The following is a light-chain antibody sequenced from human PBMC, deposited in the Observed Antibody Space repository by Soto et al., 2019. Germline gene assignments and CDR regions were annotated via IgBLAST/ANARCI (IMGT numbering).Light chain of an antibody. CDR2: GAS. CDR3: QQYDASPLT. Sequence: EIVLTQSPGTLSLSPGERATLSCRASESFARTYLAWYQQKPGQAPRLLIHGASSRATGIPDRFSGSNSGTDFTLTISRLEPEDSAVYYCQQYDASPLTFGGGTKVEIK. J-gene: IGKJ4*01. CDR1: ESFARTY. V-gene: IGKV3-20*01.